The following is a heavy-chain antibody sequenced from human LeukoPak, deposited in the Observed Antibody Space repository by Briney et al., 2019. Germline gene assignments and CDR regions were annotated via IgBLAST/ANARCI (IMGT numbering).Heavy chain of an antibody. J-gene: IGHJ4*02. CDR3: MTLPPVLGH. V-gene: IGHV3-30*02. CDR1: GFTFSSYG. Sequence: GGSLTLSCAASGFTFSSYGIHWVRQAPGKGLEWVAFIRSDGRNEYYADSVEGRFTISRDNSRNMLYLQLSSLTPEDTAVLGGMTLPPVLGHWGQGTLVTVSS. CDR2: IRSDGRNE. D-gene: IGHD3-16*01.